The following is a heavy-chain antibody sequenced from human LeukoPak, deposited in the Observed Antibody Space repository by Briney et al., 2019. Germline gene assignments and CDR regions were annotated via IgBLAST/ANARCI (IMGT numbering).Heavy chain of an antibody. D-gene: IGHD1-14*01. CDR3: AREILGGFNPGAY. V-gene: IGHV4-34*01. CDR2: IHRSGSP. CDR1: GGSFSDYY. Sequence: SETLSLTCAVYGGSFSDYYWTWIRQPPGKGLEWIGEIHRSGSPNYNPSLQSRVTISIGRSRNQIVLELSSVTAADTAVYYCAREILGGFNPGAYWGQGTLVTVSS. J-gene: IGHJ4*02.